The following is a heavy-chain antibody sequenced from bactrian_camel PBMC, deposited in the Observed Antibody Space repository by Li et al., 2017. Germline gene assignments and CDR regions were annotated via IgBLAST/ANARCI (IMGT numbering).Heavy chain of an antibody. CDR3: ALDGTLSRVQVCPASHSY. D-gene: IGHD2*01. Sequence: HVQLVESGGGSVQAGGSLRLSCAASGETFDDSDMGWYRQAPGSECELISKTNTAGRTFYADSVKGRFTLSVDYAKNTMYLQMNSAKPQDTAVYYCALDGTLSRVQVCPASHSYWGQGTQVTVS. CDR2: TNTAGRT. CDR1: GETFDDSD. J-gene: IGHJ4*01. V-gene: IGHV3S55*01.